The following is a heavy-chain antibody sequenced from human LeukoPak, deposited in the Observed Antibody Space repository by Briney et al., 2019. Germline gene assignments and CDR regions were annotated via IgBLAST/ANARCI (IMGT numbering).Heavy chain of an antibody. Sequence: AGGSLRLSCAASGFTFTNAWMSRVCQAPGKGLEWVGRIKIKTDVGTTDYAAPVKGRFTISRDDSKNTLYLQMNSLKTEDTAVYYCTTVFCSSTSCYPREYYFDYWGQGTLVTVSS. CDR2: IKIKTDVGTT. D-gene: IGHD2-2*01. CDR3: TTVFCSSTSCYPREYYFDY. J-gene: IGHJ4*02. CDR1: GFTFTNAW. V-gene: IGHV3-15*01.